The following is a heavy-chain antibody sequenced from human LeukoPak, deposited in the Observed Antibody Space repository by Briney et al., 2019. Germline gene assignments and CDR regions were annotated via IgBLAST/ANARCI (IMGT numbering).Heavy chain of an antibody. D-gene: IGHD1-1*01. V-gene: IGHV6-1*01. Sequence: SQTLSLTCAISGDSVSSNSAAWNWIRQSPSRGLECLGKTYYRSRWYSDYAGSVKSRIIINPDTSKNQFSLQLNSVTPEDTAVYYCARMRTADWYFDLWGRGTLVTVSS. CDR3: ARMRTADWYFDL. CDR2: TYYRSRWYS. CDR1: GDSVSSNSAA. J-gene: IGHJ2*01.